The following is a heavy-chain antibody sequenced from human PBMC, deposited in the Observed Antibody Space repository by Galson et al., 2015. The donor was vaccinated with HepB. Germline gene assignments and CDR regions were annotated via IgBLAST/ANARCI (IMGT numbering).Heavy chain of an antibody. J-gene: IGHJ4*02. Sequence: SVKVSCKASGGTFSSYAISWVRQAPGQGLEWMGWISAYNGNTNYAQNLQGRVTMTTDTSTSTAYMELRSLRSDDTAVYYCAREDYYYDSSVYNYYFDYWGQGTLVTVSS. V-gene: IGHV1-18*01. CDR2: ISAYNGNT. CDR3: AREDYYYDSSVYNYYFDY. CDR1: GGTFSSYA. D-gene: IGHD3-22*01.